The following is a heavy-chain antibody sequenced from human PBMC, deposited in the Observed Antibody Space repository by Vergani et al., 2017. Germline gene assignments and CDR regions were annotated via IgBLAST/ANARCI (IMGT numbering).Heavy chain of an antibody. CDR1: GYTFTGYY. D-gene: IGHD2-2*01. Sequence: QLVQSGAEVKKPGASVKVSCKASGYTFTGYYMHWVRQAPGQGLEWMGWIVVGSGNTNYAQKFQERVTITRDMSTSTAYMELSSLRSEDTAVYYCAAAGVVPAANYYYYYGMDVWGQGTTVTVSS. CDR2: IVVGSGNT. V-gene: IGHV1-58*02. CDR3: AAAGVVPAANYYYYYGMDV. J-gene: IGHJ6*02.